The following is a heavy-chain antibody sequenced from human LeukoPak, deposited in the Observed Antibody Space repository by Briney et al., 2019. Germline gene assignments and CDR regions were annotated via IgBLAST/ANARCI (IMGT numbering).Heavy chain of an antibody. CDR3: ARDTGVRYFDWLPLDY. J-gene: IGHJ4*02. D-gene: IGHD3-9*01. CDR2: ISSSSSYI. V-gene: IGHV3-21*01. CDR1: GFTFSSYS. Sequence: GGSLRLSCAASGFTFSSYSMNWVRQAPGKGLEWVSFISSSSSYIYYADSVKGRFTISRDNAKNSLYLQMNSLRAEDTAVYYCARDTGVRYFDWLPLDYWGQGTLVTVSS.